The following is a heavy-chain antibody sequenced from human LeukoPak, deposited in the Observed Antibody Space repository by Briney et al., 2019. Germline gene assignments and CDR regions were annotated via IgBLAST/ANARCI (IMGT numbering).Heavy chain of an antibody. V-gene: IGHV4-30-4*07. CDR2: MYYSGRT. CDR3: ATIYDSSGYYYSQDY. J-gene: IGHJ4*02. CDR1: GGSISSGGYS. D-gene: IGHD3-22*01. Sequence: KPSETLSLTCAVSGGSISSGGYSWNWIRQPPGKGLEWIGYMYYSGRTYYNPSLKSRVTISVDTSKNQFSLKLSSVTAADTAVYYCATIYDSSGYYYSQDYWGQGTLVTVSS.